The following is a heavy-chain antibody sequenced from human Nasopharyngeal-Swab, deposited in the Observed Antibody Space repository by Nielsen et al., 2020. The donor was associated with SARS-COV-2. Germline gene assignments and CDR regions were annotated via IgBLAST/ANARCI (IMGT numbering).Heavy chain of an antibody. CDR3: ARDEDCGGDCYKGEWTLGDY. V-gene: IGHV1-69*01. Sequence: WVRQAPGQGLEWMGGIIPIFGTANYAQKFQGRVTITAGESTSTAYMELSSLRSEDTAVYYCARDEDCGGDCYKGEWTLGDYWGQGTLVTVSS. CDR2: IIPIFGTA. D-gene: IGHD2-21*01. J-gene: IGHJ4*02.